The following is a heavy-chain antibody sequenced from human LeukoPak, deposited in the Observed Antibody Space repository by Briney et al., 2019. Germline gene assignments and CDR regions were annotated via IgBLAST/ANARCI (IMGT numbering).Heavy chain of an antibody. CDR3: ARIYCGGDCRGYYYHYYMDV. D-gene: IGHD2-21*02. J-gene: IGHJ6*03. V-gene: IGHV4-4*07. CDR1: GGSISSYY. CDR2: IYTSGST. Sequence: SETLSLTCTVSGGSISSYYWSWIRQPAGKVLEWIGRIYTSGSTKYNPSLKSRVTISVDTPKNQFSLKLSSVTAADTAVYYCARIYCGGDCRGYYYHYYMDVWGKGTTVTISS.